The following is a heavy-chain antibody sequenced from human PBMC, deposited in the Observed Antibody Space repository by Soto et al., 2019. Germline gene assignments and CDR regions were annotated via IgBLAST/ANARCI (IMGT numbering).Heavy chain of an antibody. Sequence: EVQLVESGGGLVQPGGSLRLSCAASGFTFFAYWIHWVRQVPGKGLVWVSRINSDGSHTSYADSVRGRFTISRDNSKNTVYVQMNSLTAEETAVYYCAKEGDYGDYDGEKWFDSWGQGSLVTVSS. CDR1: GFTFFAYW. V-gene: IGHV3-74*01. CDR2: INSDGSHT. D-gene: IGHD4-17*01. CDR3: AKEGDYGDYDGEKWFDS. J-gene: IGHJ5*01.